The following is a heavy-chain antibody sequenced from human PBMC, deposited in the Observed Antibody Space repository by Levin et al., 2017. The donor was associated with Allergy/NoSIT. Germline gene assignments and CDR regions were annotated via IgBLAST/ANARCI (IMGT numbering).Heavy chain of an antibody. CDR3: ARDSEAAADVRFDT. J-gene: IGHJ5*02. V-gene: IGHV7-4-1*02. CDR1: GYTFTTYG. CDR2: INTNTGNP. Sequence: VASVKVSCKASGYTFTTYGMNWVRQAPGQGLEWMGWINTNTGNPKYAQGFPGRFVFSLDTSVSTAYLQISSLKAEDTAVYYCARDSEAAADVRFDTWGQGTLVTVSS. D-gene: IGHD6-13*01.